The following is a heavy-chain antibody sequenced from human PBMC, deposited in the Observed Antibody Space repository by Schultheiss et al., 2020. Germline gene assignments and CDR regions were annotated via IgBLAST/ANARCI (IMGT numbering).Heavy chain of an antibody. CDR3: ARDLEHYYYYYMDV. J-gene: IGHJ6*03. CDR1: GGTFSSYT. Sequence: SVKVSCKASGGTFSSYTISWVRQAPGQGLEWMGRIIPILGIANYAQKFQGRVTITADKSTSTAYMELSSLRSEDTAVYYSARDLEHYYYYYMDVWGKGTTVTVSS. CDR2: IIPILGIA. V-gene: IGHV1-69*04.